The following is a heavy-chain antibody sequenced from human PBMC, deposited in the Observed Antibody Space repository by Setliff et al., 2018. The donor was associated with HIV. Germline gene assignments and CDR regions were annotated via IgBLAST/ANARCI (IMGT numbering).Heavy chain of an antibody. D-gene: IGHD5-18*01. V-gene: IGHV4-34*01. Sequence: PSETLSLTCAVYGGSFSDNYWSLIRQSPGKGLEWIGEINHSGRTKYSPSLKSRVTISVDTSKNQFSLKLNSVTAADSAIYYCVRAPAPDSDGYHAFHLWGQGTTVTVSS. CDR2: INHSGRT. CDR1: GGSFSDNY. CDR3: VRAPAPDSDGYHAFHL. J-gene: IGHJ3*01.